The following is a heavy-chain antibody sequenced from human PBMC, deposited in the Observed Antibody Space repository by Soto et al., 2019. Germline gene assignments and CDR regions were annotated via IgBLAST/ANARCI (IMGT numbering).Heavy chain of an antibody. CDR3: ARGIKNYYGVDV. Sequence: EVQLVESGGGLVQPGGSLRLSCTASGFTFSSYWMHWVRQAPGKGLVWVSRIKYDGSSTSYADSVKGRFTISRDNAKNTVHLQMNRLRAEDTAVYYCARGIKNYYGVDVWGQGTTVPVSS. J-gene: IGHJ6*02. CDR1: GFTFSSYW. V-gene: IGHV3-74*01. D-gene: IGHD2-15*01. CDR2: IKYDGSST.